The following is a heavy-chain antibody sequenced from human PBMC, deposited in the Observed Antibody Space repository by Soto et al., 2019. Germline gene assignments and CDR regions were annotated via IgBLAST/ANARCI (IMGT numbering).Heavy chain of an antibody. Sequence: EVQLLEAGGGLVQPGGSLRLSCAASGFTFISYAMNWVRQAPGKGLQWVSAISGGGDATFYADSVKGRFTISRDNSRNTVTLQMNRLGADDTAVYYCARKVPGSTTRPDYWYFDLWGRGNLVTVSS. D-gene: IGHD3-10*01. J-gene: IGHJ2*01. CDR3: ARKVPGSTTRPDYWYFDL. V-gene: IGHV3-23*01. CDR2: ISGGGDAT. CDR1: GFTFISYA.